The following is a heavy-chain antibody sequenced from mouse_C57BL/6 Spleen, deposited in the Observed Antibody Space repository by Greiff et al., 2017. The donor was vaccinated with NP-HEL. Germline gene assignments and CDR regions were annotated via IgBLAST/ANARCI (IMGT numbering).Heavy chain of an antibody. J-gene: IGHJ4*01. CDR3: ARYDYHFFYAMDY. V-gene: IGHV1-82*01. CDR2: IYPGDGDT. D-gene: IGHD2-4*01. Sequence: VQLQQSGPELVKPGASVKISCKASGYAFSSSWMNWVKQRPGKGLEWIGRIYPGDGDTNYNGKFKGKATLTADKSSSTAYMQLSSLTSEDSAVYFCARYDYHFFYAMDYWGQGTSVTVSS. CDR1: GYAFSSSW.